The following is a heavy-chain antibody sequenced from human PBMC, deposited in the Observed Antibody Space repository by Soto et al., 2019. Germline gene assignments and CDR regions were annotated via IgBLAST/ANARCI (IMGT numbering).Heavy chain of an antibody. CDR1: GYTFTSYG. Sequence: ASVKVSCKASGYTFTSYGISWVRQAPGQGLKWMGWISAYNGNTNYAQKLQGRVTMTTDTSTSTAYMELRSLRSDDTAVYYCARAETYYDILTGYYKGTYYFDYWGQGTLVTVSS. V-gene: IGHV1-18*01. J-gene: IGHJ4*02. D-gene: IGHD3-9*01. CDR3: ARAETYYDILTGYYKGTYYFDY. CDR2: ISAYNGNT.